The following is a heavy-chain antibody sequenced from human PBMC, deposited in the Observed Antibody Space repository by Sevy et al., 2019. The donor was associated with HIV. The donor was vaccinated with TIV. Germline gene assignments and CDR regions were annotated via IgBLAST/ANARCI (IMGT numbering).Heavy chain of an antibody. Sequence: GGSLRLSCAASGFSVSSNFMSWVRQAPGRGLEWVSIIYGGGETYYAEYVKGRFTISRDSSRNTVFLQMNSLRAEDTAIYFCTTSPRPNLADYWGQGTLVSVSS. CDR2: IYGGGET. CDR1: GFSVSSNF. D-gene: IGHD1-1*01. J-gene: IGHJ4*02. CDR3: TTSPRPNLADY. V-gene: IGHV3-53*01.